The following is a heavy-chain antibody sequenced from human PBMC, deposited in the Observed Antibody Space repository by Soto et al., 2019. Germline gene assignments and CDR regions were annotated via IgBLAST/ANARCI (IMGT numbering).Heavy chain of an antibody. CDR2: ISYSGST. CDR3: ARVLGNDAFDI. J-gene: IGHJ3*02. D-gene: IGHD3-3*02. CDR1: GSSISTYY. V-gene: IGHV4-59*12. Sequence: SETLSLTCTVSGSSISTYYWSWIRQPPGKGLEWIGYISYSGSTNYNPSLKSRVTISVDTSKNQFSLKLSSVTAADMAVYYCARVLGNDAFDIWGQGTMVT.